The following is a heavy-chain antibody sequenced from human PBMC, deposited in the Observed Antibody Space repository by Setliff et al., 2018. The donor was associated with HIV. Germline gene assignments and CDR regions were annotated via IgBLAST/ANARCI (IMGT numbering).Heavy chain of an antibody. V-gene: IGHV4-38-2*01. Sequence: SETLSLTCAASGYSINSGFSRAWIRQPPGQGPQWIGSIYQSGSIYYNPSLQSRVTISVDSSKNQFSLNIFSVTAADTAVYYCARPRRVRSRAWYWFDILGQGTLVTGSS. D-gene: IGHD6-19*01. CDR1: GYSINSGFS. CDR3: ARPRRVRSRAWYWFDI. J-gene: IGHJ5*02. CDR2: IYQSGSI.